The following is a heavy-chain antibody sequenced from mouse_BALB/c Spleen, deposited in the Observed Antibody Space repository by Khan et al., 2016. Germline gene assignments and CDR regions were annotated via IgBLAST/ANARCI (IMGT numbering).Heavy chain of an antibody. CDR1: GFSIKDTY. V-gene: IGHV14-3*02. J-gene: IGHJ3*01. CDR3: ARSPYDYDVGFAY. Sequence: EVQLQESGAELVKPGASVKLSCTASGFSIKDTYMHWVKQRPEQGLEWIGRIDPANGNTKYDPKFQGKATITADTSSNTAYLQLSSLTSEDAAVYYCARSPYDYDVGFAYWGQGTLVTVSA. D-gene: IGHD2-4*01. CDR2: IDPANGNT.